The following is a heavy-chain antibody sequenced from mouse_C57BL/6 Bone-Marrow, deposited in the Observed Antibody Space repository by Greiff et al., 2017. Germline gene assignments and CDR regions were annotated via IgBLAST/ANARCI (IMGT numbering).Heavy chain of an antibody. CDR2: IDPENGDT. CDR3: TTRYYGSSWDFDY. CDR1: GFNIKDDY. J-gene: IGHJ2*01. Sequence: QQSGAELVRPGASVKLSCTASGFNIKDDYMHWVKQRPEQGLEWIGWIDPENGDTEYASKFQGKATITADTSSNTAYLQLSSLTSEDTAVYYCTTRYYGSSWDFDYWGQGTTLTVSS. V-gene: IGHV14-4*01. D-gene: IGHD1-1*01.